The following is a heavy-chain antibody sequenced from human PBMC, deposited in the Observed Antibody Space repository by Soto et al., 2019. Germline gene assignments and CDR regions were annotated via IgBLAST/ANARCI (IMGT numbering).Heavy chain of an antibody. D-gene: IGHD2-15*01. J-gene: IGHJ4*02. CDR2: IIPILGIA. CDR3: ARGRYCSGGSRWGLDY. Sequence: QVQLVQSGAEVKKPGSSVKVSCKASGGTFSSYTISWVRQAPGQGLEWMGRIIPILGIANYAQKFQGRVTITADKSTSTAYMELSSLRSEDTAVYYCARGRYCSGGSRWGLDYWGQGTLVTVSS. V-gene: IGHV1-69*02. CDR1: GGTFSSYT.